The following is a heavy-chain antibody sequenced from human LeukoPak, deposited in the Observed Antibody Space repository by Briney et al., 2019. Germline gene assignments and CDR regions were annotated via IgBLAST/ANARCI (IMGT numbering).Heavy chain of an antibody. Sequence: GRSLRLSCAASGFTFDDYAMHWVRQAPGKGLEWVSGISWNSGSIGYADSVKGRFTISRDNAKNSLYLQMNSLRAEDMALYYCAKDSDYDFWSSHGAFDIWGQGTMVTVSS. D-gene: IGHD3-3*01. J-gene: IGHJ3*02. CDR3: AKDSDYDFWSSHGAFDI. CDR1: GFTFDDYA. V-gene: IGHV3-9*03. CDR2: ISWNSGSI.